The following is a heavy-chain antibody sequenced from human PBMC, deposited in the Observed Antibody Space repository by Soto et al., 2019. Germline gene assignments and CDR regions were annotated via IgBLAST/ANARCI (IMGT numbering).Heavy chain of an antibody. V-gene: IGHV3-33*01. D-gene: IGHD1-26*01. Sequence: GGSLRLSCAASGFTFSSCGMHWVRQAPGKGPEWVAVIWYDGSNKYYADSVKGRFTISRDNSKNTLYLQMNSLRAEDTAVYYCARDSGDIIVGAMGGMDVWGQGTTVTVSS. CDR3: ARDSGDIIVGAMGGMDV. CDR2: IWYDGSNK. CDR1: GFTFSSCG. J-gene: IGHJ6*02.